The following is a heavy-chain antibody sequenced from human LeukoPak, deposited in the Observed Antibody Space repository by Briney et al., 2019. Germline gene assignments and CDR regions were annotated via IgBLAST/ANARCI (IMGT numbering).Heavy chain of an antibody. CDR2: IYYSGTT. D-gene: IGHD6-19*01. CDR3: AGYSSGWSSGGGY. Sequence: SETLSLTCTVSGDSISSLTYYWGWIRQPPGRGLEWIASIYYSGTTYHSPSLKSRVTISVNRSNNQFSLRLTSVTAADTAVYFCAGYSSGWSSGGGYWGQGTLVTVSS. J-gene: IGHJ4*02. CDR1: GDSISSLTYY. V-gene: IGHV4-39*01.